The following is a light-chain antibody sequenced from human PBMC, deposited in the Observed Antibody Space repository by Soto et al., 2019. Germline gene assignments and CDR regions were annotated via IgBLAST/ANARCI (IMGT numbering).Light chain of an antibody. CDR1: RNLGTLY. CDR3: QKYDTSPWT. Sequence: EIVLTQSPGTLSLSPWERGTLSCRASRNLGTLYLAWFQQKSGQPPRLLTYSASRRATGVQHRFSGSGSGTDFTLTIPRLKPEDFAVYFCQKYDTSPWTFGQGTRWIS. CDR2: SAS. J-gene: IGKJ1*01. V-gene: IGKV3-20*01.